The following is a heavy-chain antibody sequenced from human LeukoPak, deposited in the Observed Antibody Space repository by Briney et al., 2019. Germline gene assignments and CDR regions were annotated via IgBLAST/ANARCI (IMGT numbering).Heavy chain of an antibody. D-gene: IGHD3-22*01. V-gene: IGHV4-34*01. J-gene: IGHJ4*02. CDR2: INHSGST. CDR1: GGSFSGYY. CDR3: AKEHKEYDGSGYYYGY. Sequence: SETLSLTCAVYGGSFSGYYWSWIRQPPGKGLEWIGEINHSGSTNYNPSLKSRVTISVDTSKNQFSLILRSVTAADTAVYFCAKEHKEYDGSGYYYGYWGQGTLVTVSS.